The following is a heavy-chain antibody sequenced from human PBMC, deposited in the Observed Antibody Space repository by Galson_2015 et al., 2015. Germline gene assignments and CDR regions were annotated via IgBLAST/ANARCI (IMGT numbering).Heavy chain of an antibody. J-gene: IGHJ5*02. CDR3: ARALYCTSTRCSGFDP. Sequence: SLRLSCAASEITFSTYSMNWVRQAPGKGLEWVSYISSSSSYIYYADSVKGRFTISRDNAKNSLYLQMNSLRVEDTAVYYCARALYCTSTRCSGFDPWGQGTLVTVSS. D-gene: IGHD2-2*01. CDR1: EITFSTYS. CDR2: ISSSSSYI. V-gene: IGHV3-21*01.